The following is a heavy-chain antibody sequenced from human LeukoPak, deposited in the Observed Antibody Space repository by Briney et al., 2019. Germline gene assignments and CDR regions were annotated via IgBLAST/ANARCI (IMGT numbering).Heavy chain of an antibody. J-gene: IGHJ4*02. Sequence: GGSLRLSCAASGFTFSGYSMNWVRQAPGKGLEWVSSISSSSSYIYYADSVKGRFTISRDNAKNSLYLQMNSLRAEDTAVYYCARAGSSVVVAAKDYWGQGTLVTVSS. D-gene: IGHD2-15*01. CDR2: ISSSSSYI. CDR1: GFTFSGYS. CDR3: ARAGSSVVVAAKDY. V-gene: IGHV3-21*01.